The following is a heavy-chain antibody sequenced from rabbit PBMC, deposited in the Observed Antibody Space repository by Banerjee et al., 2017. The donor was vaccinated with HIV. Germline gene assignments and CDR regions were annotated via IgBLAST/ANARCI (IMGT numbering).Heavy chain of an antibody. V-gene: IGHV1S47*01. CDR3: ARDGAGGSYFAL. J-gene: IGHJ3*01. CDR2: IDPVFGST. D-gene: IGHD8-1*01. CDR1: GFDFSSYG. Sequence: EESGGGLVKPGASLTLTCKASGFDFSSYGVSWVRQAPGKGLEWIGYIDPVFGSTYYASWVNGRFTISSHNAQNTLYLQLYGLTVADTATYFCARDGAGGSYFALWGQGTLVTVS.